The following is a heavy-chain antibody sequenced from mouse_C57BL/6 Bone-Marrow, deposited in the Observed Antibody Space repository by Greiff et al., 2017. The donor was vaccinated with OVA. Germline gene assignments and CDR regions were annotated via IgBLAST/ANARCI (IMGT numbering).Heavy chain of an antibody. Sequence: VMLVESGPELVKPGASVKTSCKASGYAFSSSWMNWVKQRPGKGLEWIGRIYPGDGDTNYNGKFKGKATLTADKSSSTAYMQLSSLTSEDSAVYFCASYYDYSYAMDYWGQGTSVTVSS. CDR3: ASYYDYSYAMDY. V-gene: IGHV1-82*01. CDR1: GYAFSSSW. J-gene: IGHJ4*01. CDR2: IYPGDGDT. D-gene: IGHD2-4*01.